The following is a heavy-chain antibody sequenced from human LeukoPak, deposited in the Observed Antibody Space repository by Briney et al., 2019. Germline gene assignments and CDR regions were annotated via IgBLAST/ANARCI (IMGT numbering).Heavy chain of an antibody. V-gene: IGHV4-34*01. Sequence: SETLSLTCAVYGGSFSGYYWSWIRQPPGKGLEWIGEINHSGSTNYNPSLKSRVTISVDTSKNRFSLKLSSVTAADTAVYYCARSVITAAGLDYWGQGTLVTVSS. CDR2: INHSGST. D-gene: IGHD6-13*01. CDR1: GGSFSGYY. CDR3: ARSVITAAGLDY. J-gene: IGHJ4*02.